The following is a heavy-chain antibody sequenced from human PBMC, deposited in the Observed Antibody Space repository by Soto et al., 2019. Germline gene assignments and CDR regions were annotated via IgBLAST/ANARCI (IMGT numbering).Heavy chain of an antibody. J-gene: IGHJ5*02. CDR1: GGSFSGYY. D-gene: IGHD4-17*01. V-gene: IGHV4-34*01. Sequence: QVQLQQWGAGLLKPSETLSLTCAVYGGSFSGYYWSWIRQPPGKGLEWIGEINHSGSTNYNPSLKSRVTISGDTSKNQFSLKLSSVTAADTAVYYCARLDYGDYGWFDPWGQGTLVTVSS. CDR2: INHSGST. CDR3: ARLDYGDYGWFDP.